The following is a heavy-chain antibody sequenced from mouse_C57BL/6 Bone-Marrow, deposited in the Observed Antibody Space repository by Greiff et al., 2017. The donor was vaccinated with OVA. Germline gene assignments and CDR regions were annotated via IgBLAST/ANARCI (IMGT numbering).Heavy chain of an antibody. CDR2: IDPSDSYT. D-gene: IGHD2-3*01. CDR3: ARGWLLYFDY. CDR1: GYTFTSYW. Sequence: QVQLQQSGAELVMPGASVKLSCKASGYTFTSYWMHWVKQRPGQGLEWIGEIDPSDSYTNYNQKFKGKSTLTVDKSSSTAYMQLSSLTSEDSAVYYCARGWLLYFDYWGQGTTLTVSS. J-gene: IGHJ2*01. V-gene: IGHV1-69*01.